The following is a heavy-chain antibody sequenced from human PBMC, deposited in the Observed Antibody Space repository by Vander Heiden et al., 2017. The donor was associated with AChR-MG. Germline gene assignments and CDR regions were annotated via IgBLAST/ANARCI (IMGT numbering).Heavy chain of an antibody. CDR3: ARGGYSSSLGFDP. V-gene: IGHV3-21*01. CDR1: GFTFSSYS. Sequence: EVQLVESGGGLVKPGGSLRVSCAASGFTFSSYSMNWVRQAPGKGLEWVSSISSSSSYIYYADSVKGRFTISRDNAKNSLYLQMNSLRAEDTAVYYCARGGYSSSLGFDPWGQGTLVTVSS. CDR2: ISSSSSYI. J-gene: IGHJ5*02. D-gene: IGHD6-13*01.